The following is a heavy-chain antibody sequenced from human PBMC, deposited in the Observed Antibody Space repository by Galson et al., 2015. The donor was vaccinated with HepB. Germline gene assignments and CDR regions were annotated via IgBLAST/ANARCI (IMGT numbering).Heavy chain of an antibody. CDR2: ISSSSSYI. CDR1: GFTFSSYS. V-gene: IGHV3-21*01. D-gene: IGHD2-15*01. Sequence: SLRLSCAASGFTFSSYSMNWVRQAPGKGLEWVSSISSSSSYIYYADSVKGRFTISRDNAKNSLYLQMNSLRAEDTAVYYCARDSQGVVVVAAGMDVWGQGTTVTVSS. CDR3: ARDSQGVVVVAAGMDV. J-gene: IGHJ6*02.